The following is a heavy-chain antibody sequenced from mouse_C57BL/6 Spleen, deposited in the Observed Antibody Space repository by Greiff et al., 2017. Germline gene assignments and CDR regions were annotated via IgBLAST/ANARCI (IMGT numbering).Heavy chain of an antibody. J-gene: IGHJ3*01. V-gene: IGHV10-1*01. Sequence: EVKLVESGGGLVQPKGSLKLSCAASGFSFNTYAMNWVRQAPGKGLEWVARIRSKSNNYATYYADSVKDRFTISRDDSESMLYLQMNNLKTEDTAMYYCVSTGTPFAYWGQGTLVTVSA. D-gene: IGHD4-1*02. CDR3: VSTGTPFAY. CDR1: GFSFNTYA. CDR2: IRSKSNNYAT.